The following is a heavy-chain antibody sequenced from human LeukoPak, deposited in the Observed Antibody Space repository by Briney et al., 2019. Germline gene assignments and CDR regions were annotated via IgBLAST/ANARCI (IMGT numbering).Heavy chain of an antibody. D-gene: IGHD6-6*01. CDR3: ARGRRTVYSSSSAGPREAFDY. Sequence: GASVKVSCKASGYTFTGYYMHWVRQAPGQVLEWMGWINPNSGGTNYAQKFQGRVTMTRDTSISTAYMELSRLRSDDTAVYYCARGRRTVYSSSSAGPREAFDYWGQGTLVTVSS. CDR2: INPNSGGT. J-gene: IGHJ4*02. V-gene: IGHV1-2*02. CDR1: GYTFTGYY.